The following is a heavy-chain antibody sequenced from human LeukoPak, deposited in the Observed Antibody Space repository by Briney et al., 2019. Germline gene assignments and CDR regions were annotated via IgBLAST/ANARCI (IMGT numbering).Heavy chain of an antibody. Sequence: GGSLRLSCAGSGFTFRNYWMHWVRQAPGKGLVWVSRITSDGSRTTYADSVKGRFTISRDNAKNTLYLQMNSLRAEDTAVYHCAGDMGIYAFDIWGQGTMVTVSS. V-gene: IGHV3-74*01. CDR1: GFTFRNYW. J-gene: IGHJ3*02. CDR2: ITSDGSRT. D-gene: IGHD6-13*01. CDR3: AGDMGIYAFDI.